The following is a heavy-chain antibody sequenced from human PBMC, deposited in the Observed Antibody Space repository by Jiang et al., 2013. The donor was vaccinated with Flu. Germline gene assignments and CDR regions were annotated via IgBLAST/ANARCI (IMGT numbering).Heavy chain of an antibody. CDR1: GGSVSSGSYY. D-gene: IGHD2-2*01. CDR2: IYYSGST. CDR3: ARSIVPRTYYYFDS. J-gene: IGHJ4*02. Sequence: GPGLVKPSETLSLTCTVSGGSVSSGSYYWSWIRQPPGKGLEWIGYIYYSGSTNYNPSLKSRVTISVDTSKNQFSLKLSSVTAADTAVYYCARSIVPRTYYYFDSWGQGTLVTVSS. V-gene: IGHV4-61*01.